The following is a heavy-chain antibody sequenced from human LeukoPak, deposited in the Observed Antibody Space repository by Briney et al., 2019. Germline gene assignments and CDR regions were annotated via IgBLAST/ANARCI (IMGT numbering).Heavy chain of an antibody. J-gene: IGHJ4*02. Sequence: PSETLSLTCTVSGGSISSGGYYWSWIRQHPGKGLEWIGYIYYSGSTYYNPSLKSRVTISVDTSKNQFSLKLSSVTAADTAVYYCARGEWRFHYGYVYYFDYWGQGTLVTVSS. CDR1: GGSISSGGYY. CDR2: IYYSGST. D-gene: IGHD5-18*01. V-gene: IGHV4-31*03. CDR3: ARGEWRFHYGYVYYFDY.